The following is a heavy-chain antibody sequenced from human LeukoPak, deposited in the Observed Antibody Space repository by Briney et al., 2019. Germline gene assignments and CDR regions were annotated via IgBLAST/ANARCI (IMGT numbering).Heavy chain of an antibody. V-gene: IGHV4-34*01. D-gene: IGHD3-10*01. CDR3: AKTFYGSGSLYYYYMDV. CDR1: GGSFSGYY. CDR2: INHSGST. Sequence: SETLSLTCAVYGGSFSGYYWSWIRQPPGKGLEWIGEINHSGSTNYNPSLKSRVTISVDTSKNQFSLKLSSVTAADTAVYYCAKTFYGSGSLYYYYMDVWGKGTTVTISS. J-gene: IGHJ6*03.